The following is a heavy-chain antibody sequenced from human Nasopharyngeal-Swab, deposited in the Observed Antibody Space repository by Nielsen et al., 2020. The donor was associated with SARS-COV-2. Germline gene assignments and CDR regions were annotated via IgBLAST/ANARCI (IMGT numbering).Heavy chain of an antibody. D-gene: IGHD7-27*01. CDR2: INHSGST. V-gene: IGHV4-34*01. Sequence: WTRQPPGKGLEWIGEINHSGSTNYNPSLKSRVTISVDTSKNQFSLKLSSVTAADTAVYSCARRVPNSEATGDIEGAFDIWGQGTMVTVSS. J-gene: IGHJ3*02. CDR3: ARRVPNSEATGDIEGAFDI.